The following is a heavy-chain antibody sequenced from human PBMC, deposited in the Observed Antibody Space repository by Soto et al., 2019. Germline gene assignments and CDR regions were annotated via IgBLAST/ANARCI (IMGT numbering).Heavy chain of an antibody. Sequence: PSETLSLTCTVSGGSISSYYWSWIRQPPGKGLEWIGYIYYSGSTNYNPSLKSRVTISVDTSKNQFSLKLRSLTAADTAVYYFARGGYYDILTGYYHVMAFWGQGTTVTVSS. J-gene: IGHJ6*02. CDR1: GGSISSYY. D-gene: IGHD3-9*01. V-gene: IGHV4-59*08. CDR2: IYYSGST. CDR3: ARGGYYDILTGYYHVMAF.